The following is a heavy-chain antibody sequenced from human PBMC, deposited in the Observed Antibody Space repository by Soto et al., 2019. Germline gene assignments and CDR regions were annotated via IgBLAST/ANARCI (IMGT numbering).Heavy chain of an antibody. J-gene: IGHJ6*02. CDR1: GFTFSSYS. V-gene: IGHV3-21*01. D-gene: IGHD2-2*01. CDR3: ASVGVVPAAHYYYYYYGMDV. Sequence: GVSLRLSCAASGFTFSSYSMNWVRQAPGKGLEWVSSISSSSSYIYYADSVKGRFTISRDNAKNSLYLQMNSLRAEDTAVYYCASVGVVPAAHYYYYYYGMDVWGQGTTVSASS. CDR2: ISSSSSYI.